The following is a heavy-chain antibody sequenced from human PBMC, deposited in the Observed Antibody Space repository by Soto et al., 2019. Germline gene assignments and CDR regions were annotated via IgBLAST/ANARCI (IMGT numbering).Heavy chain of an antibody. J-gene: IGHJ6*02. D-gene: IGHD1-20*01. V-gene: IGHV3-30-3*01. Sequence: QVQLVESGGGVVQPGRSLRLSCAAPGFTFSSYAMHWVRQAPGKGLEWVAVISYDGSNKYYADSVKGRFTISRDNSKNTLYLQMNSLRAEDTAVYYCARGRYGMDVWGQGTTVTVSS. CDR2: ISYDGSNK. CDR3: ARGRYGMDV. CDR1: GFTFSSYA.